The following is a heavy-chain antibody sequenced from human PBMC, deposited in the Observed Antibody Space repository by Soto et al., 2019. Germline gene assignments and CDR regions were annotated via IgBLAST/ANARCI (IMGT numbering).Heavy chain of an antibody. D-gene: IGHD2-2*01. V-gene: IGHV3-30*18. CDR2: ISYDGSNK. J-gene: IGHJ6*02. Sequence: GGSLRLSCAASGFTFSSYGMHWVRQAPGKGLEWVAVISYDGSNKYYADSVKGRFTISRDNSKNTLYLQMNSLRAEDTAVYYCANSYCSSTSCLEAYYYYYGMGVWGQGTTVTVSS. CDR1: GFTFSSYG. CDR3: ANSYCSSTSCLEAYYYYYGMGV.